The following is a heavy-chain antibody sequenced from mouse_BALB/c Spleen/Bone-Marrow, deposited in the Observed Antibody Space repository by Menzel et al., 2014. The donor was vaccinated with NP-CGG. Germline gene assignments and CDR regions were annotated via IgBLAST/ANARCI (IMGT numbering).Heavy chain of an antibody. CDR2: VRRESNNYAT. D-gene: IGHD2-2*01. V-gene: IGHV10S3*01. CDR1: GFTFNANA. J-gene: IGHJ3*01. Sequence: EVKLMESGGGLVQPKGSLRLSCAAPGFTFNANAMNWVRQAPGKGLEWVARVRRESNNYATYYADSVKDRFTISRDDSQSMLYLQMNNLKTEDTAMYYCVGYPFAYWGQGTLVTGSA. CDR3: VGYPFAY.